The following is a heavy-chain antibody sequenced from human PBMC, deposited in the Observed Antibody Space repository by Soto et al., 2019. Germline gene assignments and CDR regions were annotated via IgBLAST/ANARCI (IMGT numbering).Heavy chain of an antibody. CDR2: IIPIFGTE. CDR1: GGTXISYT. CDR3: ARVGGFDYYGMDV. D-gene: IGHD3-3*01. V-gene: IGHV1-69*06. Sequence: KVSFEGCGGTXISYTFSLVRQAPGKGLEWMGGIIPIFGTENYAQKLQGRVTITSDKSKRTAYMVLSSLRSEDTDVYYCARVGGFDYYGMDVWGQGTTVTVS. J-gene: IGHJ6*02.